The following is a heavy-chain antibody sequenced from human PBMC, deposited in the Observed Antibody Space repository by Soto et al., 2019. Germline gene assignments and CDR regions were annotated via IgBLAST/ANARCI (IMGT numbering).Heavy chain of an antibody. CDR2: ITPDGSST. Sequence: PGGSLRLSCAASGVTVCSYWMHWVRQAPGKGLMWVSRITPDGSSTSYADSVKGRFTISRDNAKNTLYLQMNSLRAEDTAVYYCAVAVAGPTAIGYWGQGTLVTVSS. V-gene: IGHV3-74*01. J-gene: IGHJ4*02. CDR3: AVAVAGPTAIGY. D-gene: IGHD6-19*01. CDR1: GVTVCSYW.